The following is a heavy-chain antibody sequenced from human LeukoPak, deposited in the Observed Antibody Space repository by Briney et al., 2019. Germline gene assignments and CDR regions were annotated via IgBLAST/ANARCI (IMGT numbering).Heavy chain of an antibody. J-gene: IGHJ6*02. CDR3: TRTQREKYYYYYGMDV. CDR1: GFAFSDYS. D-gene: IGHD6-25*01. Sequence: PGGSLRLSCAASGFAFSDYSMNWVRQAPGKGLEWVSYISSSGSTIYYADSVKGRFTISRDNAKNSLYLQMNSLRAEDTAVYYCTRTQREKYYYYYGMDVWGQGTTVTVSS. CDR2: ISSSGSTI. V-gene: IGHV3-48*04.